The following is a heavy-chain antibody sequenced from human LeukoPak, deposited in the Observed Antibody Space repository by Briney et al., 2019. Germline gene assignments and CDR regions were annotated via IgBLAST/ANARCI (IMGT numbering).Heavy chain of an antibody. D-gene: IGHD3-10*01. Sequence: PGGSLRLSCAASGFTFSTYAMSWVRQAPGKGLQWVSTISGSGVSTYYADSVKGRFTISRDNSRNTLYMQMSSLRAEDTAVYYCATERGAFGSWGQGTLVTVSS. J-gene: IGHJ5*01. CDR1: GFTFSTYA. CDR3: ATERGAFGS. CDR2: ISGSGVST. V-gene: IGHV3-23*01.